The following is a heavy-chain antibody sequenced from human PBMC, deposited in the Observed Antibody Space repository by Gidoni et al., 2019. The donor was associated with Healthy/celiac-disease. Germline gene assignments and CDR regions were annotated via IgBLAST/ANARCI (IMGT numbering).Heavy chain of an antibody. CDR1: GFTVSSNY. Sequence: EVQLVESGGGLIQPGGSLRLSCAASGFTVSSNYMSWVRQAPGKGLEWVSVIYSGGSTYYADSVKGRFTISRDNSKNTLYLQMNSLRAEDTAVYYCATKGGYDKLDAFDIWGQGTMVTVSS. J-gene: IGHJ3*02. CDR2: IYSGGST. V-gene: IGHV3-53*01. CDR3: ATKGGYDKLDAFDI. D-gene: IGHD5-12*01.